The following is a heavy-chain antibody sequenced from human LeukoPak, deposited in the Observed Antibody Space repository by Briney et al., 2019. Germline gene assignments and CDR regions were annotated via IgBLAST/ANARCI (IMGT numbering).Heavy chain of an antibody. CDR2: ISGNSDST. Sequence: GGSLRLSCAASGFTFRNYAMSWVRQAPGKGLEWVSAISGNSDSTYYADSVKGRLTISRDSSKNTLYLQMNSLRAEDTAVYYCARDRIYGSGGYERLDYWGQGTLVTVSS. V-gene: IGHV3-23*01. CDR1: GFTFRNYA. J-gene: IGHJ4*02. D-gene: IGHD3-10*01. CDR3: ARDRIYGSGGYERLDY.